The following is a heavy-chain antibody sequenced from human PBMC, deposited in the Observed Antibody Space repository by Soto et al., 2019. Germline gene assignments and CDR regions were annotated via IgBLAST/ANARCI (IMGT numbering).Heavy chain of an antibody. D-gene: IGHD3-22*01. V-gene: IGHV3-7*05. J-gene: IGHJ6*02. CDR3: ARDLSPITMIVVVPYGMDV. Sequence: GGSLRLSCAASGFTFSSYWMSWVRQAPGKGLEWVANIKQDGSEKYYVDSVKGRFTISRDNAKNSLYLQMNSLRAEDTAVYYCARDLSPITMIVVVPYGMDVWGQGTTVTVSS. CDR2: IKQDGSEK. CDR1: GFTFSSYW.